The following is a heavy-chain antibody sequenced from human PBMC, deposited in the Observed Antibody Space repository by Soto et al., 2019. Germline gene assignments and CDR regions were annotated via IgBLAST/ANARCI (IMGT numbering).Heavy chain of an antibody. CDR1: GYRFSDYY. V-gene: IGHV1-2*02. J-gene: IGHJ3*02. Sequence: GASVKVSCKASGYRFSDYYLHWVRQAPGQGPEWMGWMNPNSGDTKYAQKFKGRVTMTRDTSVSTAYMELSRLRSDDTAVYYCARDITMIDYKRPDDAFDIWGQGTMVTVSS. CDR2: MNPNSGDT. D-gene: IGHD3-22*01. CDR3: ARDITMIDYKRPDDAFDI.